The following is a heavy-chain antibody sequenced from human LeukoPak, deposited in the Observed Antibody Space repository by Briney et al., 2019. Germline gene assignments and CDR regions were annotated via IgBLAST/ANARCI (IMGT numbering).Heavy chain of an antibody. D-gene: IGHD3-22*01. Sequence: GGSLRLSCVTSGFTFSSYGMHWVRQVPGKGLEWVAVISYDAESDYHVDSVKGRFTISRDNSKNTLNLQMNSLRAEDTAVYYCARDLGQYYDTSDNWFDPWGQGTLVTVSS. CDR3: ARDLGQYYDTSDNWFDP. J-gene: IGHJ5*02. V-gene: IGHV3-30*03. CDR1: GFTFSSYG. CDR2: ISYDAESD.